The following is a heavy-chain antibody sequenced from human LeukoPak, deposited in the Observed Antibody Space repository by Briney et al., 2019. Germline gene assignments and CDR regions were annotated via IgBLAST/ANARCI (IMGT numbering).Heavy chain of an antibody. D-gene: IGHD4-17*01. Sequence: PGGSLRLSCAASGFTFNKYGMIWVRQAPGKGLEWVSSIGGSDGRTYYADSVKGRFTVSRDNSKNTLYLQMNSLRAEDTAVYYCARDLTTVTTNYWGQGTLVTVSS. CDR2: IGGSDGRT. J-gene: IGHJ4*02. V-gene: IGHV3-23*01. CDR3: ARDLTTVTTNY. CDR1: GFTFNKYG.